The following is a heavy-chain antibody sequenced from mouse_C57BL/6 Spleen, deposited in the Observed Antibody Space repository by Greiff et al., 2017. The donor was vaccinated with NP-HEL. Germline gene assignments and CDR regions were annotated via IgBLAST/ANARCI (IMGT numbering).Heavy chain of an antibody. J-gene: IGHJ2*01. Sequence: VQLQQPGAELVKPGASVKLSCKASGYTFTSYWMHWVKQRPGQGLEWIGMIHPNSGSTNYNEKFKSKATLTVDKSSSTAYMQLSSLTSEDSAVYYCARSYDDDEGTFDYWGQGTTLTVSS. CDR3: ARSYDDDEGTFDY. CDR2: IHPNSGST. CDR1: GYTFTSYW. D-gene: IGHD2-4*01. V-gene: IGHV1-64*01.